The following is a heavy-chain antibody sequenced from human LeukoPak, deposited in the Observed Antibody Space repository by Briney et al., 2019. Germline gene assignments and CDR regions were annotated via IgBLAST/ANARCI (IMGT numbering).Heavy chain of an antibody. D-gene: IGHD5-12*01. CDR2: INPSRGST. CDR1: GYTFTSYY. V-gene: IGHV1-46*04. CDR3: AIPYGGYDYNWFDH. J-gene: IGHJ5*02. Sequence: APVKVSCKPSGYTFTSYYMHSVRQAPGQGLEWMGIINPSRGSTSYAQKLQGRAAMTTAMSTSTAYIDLSSLRSEHTAVYYCAIPYGGYDYNWFDHWGHGTLVTVSS.